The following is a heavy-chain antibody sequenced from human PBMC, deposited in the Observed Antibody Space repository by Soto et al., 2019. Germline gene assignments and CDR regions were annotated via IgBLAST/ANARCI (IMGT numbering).Heavy chain of an antibody. CDR1: VSALSSLA. CDR3: SFGGGLLSSGWYKYYFDY. Sequence: PWGSLRLSCEASVSALSSLAMTWVRQAPGKGLEWVSSFADGGSGPDYADSVKGRFTISRDKSTNTLYLEMNNLRGDDTAVYYCSFGGGLLSSGWYKYYFDYWGQGALVTAPQ. V-gene: IGHV3-23*01. CDR2: FADGGSGP. J-gene: IGHJ4*02. D-gene: IGHD6-19*01.